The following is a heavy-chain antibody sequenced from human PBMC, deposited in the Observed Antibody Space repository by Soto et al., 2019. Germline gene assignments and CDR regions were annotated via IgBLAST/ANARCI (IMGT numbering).Heavy chain of an antibody. CDR3: ARAGRSGYDLGYYYGMDV. Sequence: PPASVKVSCKASGGTFSSYAISWVRQAPGQGLEWMGGIIPIFGTANYAQKFQGRVTITADESTSTAYMELSSLRSEDTAVYYCARAGRSGYDLGYYYGMDVWGQGTTVTVSS. D-gene: IGHD5-12*01. CDR2: IIPIFGTA. V-gene: IGHV1-69*13. CDR1: GGTFSSYA. J-gene: IGHJ6*02.